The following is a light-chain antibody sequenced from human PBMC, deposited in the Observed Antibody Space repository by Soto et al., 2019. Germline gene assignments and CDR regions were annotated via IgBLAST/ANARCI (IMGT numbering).Light chain of an antibody. Sequence: QSALTQPPSASGSPGQSVTISCTGTSSDVGRYIYVSWYQQHPGKAPKLMIYEVTKRPSGVPDRFSGSKSGNTASLTVSGLQAEDEADYYCSSYAGSNNVIFGGGTKITVL. CDR3: SSYAGSNNVI. J-gene: IGLJ2*01. CDR1: SSDVGRYIY. V-gene: IGLV2-8*01. CDR2: EVT.